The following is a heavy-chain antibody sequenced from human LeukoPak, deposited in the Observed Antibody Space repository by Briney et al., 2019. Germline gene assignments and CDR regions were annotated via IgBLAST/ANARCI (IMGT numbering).Heavy chain of an antibody. Sequence: PSETLSLTCTDSGGSISSYYWSWIRQPGGKGLEWIGRIYTSGSTNYNPSLKSRVTISVDKSKNQFSLKLSSVTAADTAVYYCARVLVGANYYYYYMDVWGKGTTVTVSS. CDR2: IYTSGST. CDR3: ARVLVGANYYYYYMDV. D-gene: IGHD1-26*01. CDR1: GGSISSYY. J-gene: IGHJ6*03. V-gene: IGHV4-4*07.